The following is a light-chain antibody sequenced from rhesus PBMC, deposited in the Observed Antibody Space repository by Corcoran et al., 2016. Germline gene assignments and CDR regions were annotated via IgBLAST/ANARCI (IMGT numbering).Light chain of an antibody. CDR2: GVS. J-gene: IGLJ1*01. Sequence: QAAPTQPTYVSGSPGQSVTISCTGTSIDVGCYNYVSWYQQHPGKAPKLMIYGVSKRPSGVSARVSGSKSGNTASLTISGIQAEDCADYYCCSDTTSSTYIFGAGTRLTVL. CDR3: CSDTTSSTYI. CDR1: SIDVGCYNY. V-gene: IGLV2S7*01.